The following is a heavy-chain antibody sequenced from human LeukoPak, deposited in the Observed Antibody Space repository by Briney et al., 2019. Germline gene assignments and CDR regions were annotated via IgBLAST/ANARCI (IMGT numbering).Heavy chain of an antibody. CDR3: AKGSYSSSWYSDY. D-gene: IGHD6-13*01. J-gene: IGHJ4*02. CDR2: IWYDGSNK. CDR1: GFTFSSYG. Sequence: PGGSLRLSCAASGFTFSSYGRHWVRQAPGKGLEWVAVIWYDGSNKYYADSVKGRFTISRDNSKNTLYLQMNSLRAEDTAVYYCAKGSYSSSWYSDYWGQGTLVTVSS. V-gene: IGHV3-33*06.